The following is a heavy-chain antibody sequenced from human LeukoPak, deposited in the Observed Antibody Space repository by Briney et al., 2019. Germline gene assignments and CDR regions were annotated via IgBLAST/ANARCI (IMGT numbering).Heavy chain of an antibody. V-gene: IGHV1-2*02. J-gene: IGHJ4*02. CDR3: ARDWGYCSGGSCYIPNY. CDR1: GYTFTGYY. CDR2: INPNSGGT. Sequence: GASVMVSCKASGYTFTGYYMHWVRQAPGQGLEWMGWINPNSGGTNYAQKFQGRVTMTRDTSISTAYMELSRLRSDDTAVYYCARDWGYCSGGSCYIPNYWGQGTLVTVSS. D-gene: IGHD2-15*01.